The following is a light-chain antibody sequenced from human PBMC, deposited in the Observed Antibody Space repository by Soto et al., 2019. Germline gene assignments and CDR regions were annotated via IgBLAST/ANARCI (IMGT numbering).Light chain of an antibody. CDR1: RSVSSY. J-gene: IGKJ1*01. Sequence: NLFKHAPTTPSFSPVERAPLSSLAGRSVSSYLAWYQQEPGQAPRLLIYEASNRATGIPDRFSGSGSGTDFTLTISSLEPEDFAVYYCQQRSNWPLTFAQGTKVDIK. CDR3: QQRSNWPLT. V-gene: IGKV3-11*01. CDR2: EAS.